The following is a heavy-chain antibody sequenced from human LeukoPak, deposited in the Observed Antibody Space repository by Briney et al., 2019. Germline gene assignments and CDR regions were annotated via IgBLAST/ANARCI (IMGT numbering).Heavy chain of an antibody. D-gene: IGHD1-26*01. CDR2: ISSSSSTI. J-gene: IGHJ4*02. V-gene: IGHV3-48*04. Sequence: GGSLRLSCAASGFTFSSYSMNWVRQAPGKGLEWVSYISSSSSTIYYADSVKGRFTISRDNAKNSLYLQMNSLKAEDTAVYYCARGVIVGAYYFDYWGQGTLVTVSS. CDR3: ARGVIVGAYYFDY. CDR1: GFTFSSYS.